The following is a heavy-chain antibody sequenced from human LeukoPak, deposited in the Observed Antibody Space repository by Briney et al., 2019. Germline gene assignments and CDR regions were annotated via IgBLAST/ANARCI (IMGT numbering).Heavy chain of an antibody. CDR1: GYSISSDYY. Sequence: SETLSLTCTVSGYSISSDYYWGWIRQPPGKGLEWIGSIFHTGGTYHNPSLKSRVTISVDTSKNQFSLKLSSVTAADTAVYYCARAYSSSWYFNWFDPWGQGTLVTVSS. V-gene: IGHV4-38-2*02. CDR2: IFHTGGT. CDR3: ARAYSSSWYFNWFDP. D-gene: IGHD6-13*01. J-gene: IGHJ5*02.